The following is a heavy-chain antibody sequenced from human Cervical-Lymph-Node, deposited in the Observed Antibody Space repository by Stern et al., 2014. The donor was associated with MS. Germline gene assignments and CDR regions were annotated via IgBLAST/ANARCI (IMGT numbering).Heavy chain of an antibody. J-gene: IGHJ5*02. V-gene: IGHV1-69*01. CDR1: GGTFSKFP. CDR2: ILPVFGSP. D-gene: IGHD6-13*01. CDR3: ALSSETSDRWYSLGYDL. Sequence: QVQLVESGAEVTKPGSSVKVSCKVSGGTFSKFPSSWVRQAPGQGLEWMGGILPVFGSPTYAQEFRGRVRITADVSPSTVYMELSSLRSDDTAVYYCALSSETSDRWYSLGYDLWGQGTLVTVSS.